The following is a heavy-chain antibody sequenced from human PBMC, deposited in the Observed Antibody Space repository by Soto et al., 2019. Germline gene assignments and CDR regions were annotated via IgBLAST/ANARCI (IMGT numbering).Heavy chain of an antibody. V-gene: IGHV2-5*02. CDR1: GFSLSTSGVG. D-gene: IGHD5-18*01. CDR2: IYWDDDK. J-gene: IGHJ5*02. CDR3: SLQRRYSYGLYNWFDT. Sequence: QITLKESGPTLVKPTQTLTLTCTFSGFSLSTSGVGVGWIRQPPGKALEWLALIYWDDDKRYSPSLKSRLTLTKDTAKNQVVLTMTNMDPGDTATYSCSLQRRYSYGLYNWFDTWGQGTLVTVSS.